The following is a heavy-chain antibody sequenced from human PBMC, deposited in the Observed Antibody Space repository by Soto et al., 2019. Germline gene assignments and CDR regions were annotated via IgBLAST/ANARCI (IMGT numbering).Heavy chain of an antibody. CDR2: INGDGTNI. V-gene: IGHV3-74*01. J-gene: IGHJ4*02. D-gene: IGHD1-26*01. CDR3: ARIPPSAVGATTEVDY. CDR1: GFTFSDYY. Sequence: GGSLRLCCAASGFTFSDYYMSWIRQAPGKGLEWVSRINGDGTNIGYADSVKGRFTISRDNAKNTLYLQMNSLRAEDTAVYYCARIPPSAVGATTEVDYWGQGTLVTVSS.